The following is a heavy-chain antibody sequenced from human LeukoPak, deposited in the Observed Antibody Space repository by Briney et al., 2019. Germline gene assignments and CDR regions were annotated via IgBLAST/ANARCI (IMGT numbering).Heavy chain of an antibody. Sequence: SVKVSCKASGGTFSSYAISWVRQAPRQGLEWMGGIISIFGTANYAQKFQGRVTITADESTSTAYMELSSLRSEDTAIYYCATVGDCSGGSCSTRGYGMVVWGQGTTVTVSS. J-gene: IGHJ6*02. V-gene: IGHV1-69*13. CDR3: ATVGDCSGGSCSTRGYGMVV. CDR1: GGTFSSYA. D-gene: IGHD2-15*01. CDR2: IISIFGTA.